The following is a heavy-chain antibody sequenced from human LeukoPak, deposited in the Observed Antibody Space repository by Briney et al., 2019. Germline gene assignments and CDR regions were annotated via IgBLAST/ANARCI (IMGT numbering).Heavy chain of an antibody. CDR2: LYTGGGT. V-gene: IGHV3-53*01. CDR3: TRSGYRHPYHFDS. D-gene: IGHD3-22*01. Sequence: GGSLRLSCAASGFTFSRYNMDWVRQAPGKGLEWVSVLYTGGGTDHADSVKGRFTISRDNSKNTLSLQMNSLRAEDTAIYYCTRSGYRHPYHFDSWGQGTLVTVSS. CDR1: GFTFSRYN. J-gene: IGHJ4*02.